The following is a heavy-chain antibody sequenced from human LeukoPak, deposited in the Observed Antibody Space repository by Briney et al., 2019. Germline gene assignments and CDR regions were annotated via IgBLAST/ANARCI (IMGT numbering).Heavy chain of an antibody. CDR3: ARDRYGSGNGWFDP. V-gene: IGHV3-33*01. D-gene: IGHD6-19*01. Sequence: GRSLRLSCTASGFTFSNYGMHWVRQTPGKGLEWVALIWFDGSNKNYVESVKGRFTISRDNSKNTLYLQMNSLRGEDAAVYFCARDRYGSGNGWFDPWGQGTLVTVSS. J-gene: IGHJ5*02. CDR2: IWFDGSNK. CDR1: GFTFSNYG.